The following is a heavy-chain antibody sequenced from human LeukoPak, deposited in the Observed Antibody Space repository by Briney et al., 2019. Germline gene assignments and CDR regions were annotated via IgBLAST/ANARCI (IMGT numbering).Heavy chain of an antibody. CDR2: INSLGNVI. D-gene: IGHD1-7*01. V-gene: IGHV3-48*03. CDR1: GFSLRRCE. CDR3: ARVGDWELRPLFLDH. J-gene: IGHJ4*02. Sequence: PGGSLRLSCSPAGFSLRRCEAHSVRQPPGQGLECVAHINSLGNVIYYRDSVRGRFTISRDNAKNSLYLQMNSLRAEDTAICECARVGDWELRPLFLDHWGQGTLVTVSS.